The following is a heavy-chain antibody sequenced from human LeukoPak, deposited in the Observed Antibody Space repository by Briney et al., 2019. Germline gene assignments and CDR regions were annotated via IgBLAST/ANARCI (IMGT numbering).Heavy chain of an antibody. D-gene: IGHD2-15*01. Sequence: GGSLRLSCAATGFTFSSYYMTWVRQPPGKGLEWVSTSTGGTTYYADSVRGRFTISRDNSKNTLYLQMNSLRAEDTAVYYCARYCTGSCYSGVDHWGQGTLVTVSS. J-gene: IGHJ4*02. CDR2: STGGTT. CDR1: GFTFSSYY. V-gene: IGHV3-23*01. CDR3: ARYCTGSCYSGVDH.